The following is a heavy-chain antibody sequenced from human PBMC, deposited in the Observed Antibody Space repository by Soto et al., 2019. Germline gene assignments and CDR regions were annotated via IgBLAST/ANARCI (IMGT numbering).Heavy chain of an antibody. Sequence: SGPTLVNPTETLTLTCNVSGFSLTTGRMGVSWIRQPPGKALEWLAHIFSDAERSYSRSLQGRLTVSKVGSGSHVVLTMTNMDPVDTGTYFCVRMNAESYSSYYAMDVWGQGTTVTVSS. D-gene: IGHD3-10*01. J-gene: IGHJ6*02. CDR1: GFSLTTGRMG. CDR2: IFSDAER. V-gene: IGHV2-26*01. CDR3: VRMNAESYSSYYAMDV.